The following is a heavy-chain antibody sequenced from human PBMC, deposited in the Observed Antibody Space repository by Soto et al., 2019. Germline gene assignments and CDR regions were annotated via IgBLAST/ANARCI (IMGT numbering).Heavy chain of an antibody. Sequence: SGPTLVNPTETLTLTCNVSGFSLTTGRMGVSWIRQPPGKALEWLAHIFSDAERSYSRSLQGRLTVSKVGSGSHVVLTMTNMDPVDTGTYFCVRMNAESYSSYYAMDVWGQGTTVTVSS. D-gene: IGHD3-10*01. J-gene: IGHJ6*02. CDR1: GFSLTTGRMG. CDR2: IFSDAER. V-gene: IGHV2-26*01. CDR3: VRMNAESYSSYYAMDV.